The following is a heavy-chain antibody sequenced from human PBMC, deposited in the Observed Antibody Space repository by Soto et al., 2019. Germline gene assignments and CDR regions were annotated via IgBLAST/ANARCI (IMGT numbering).Heavy chain of an antibody. CDR2: SRNKAKSYST. V-gene: IGHV3-72*01. Sequence: EVQLVESGGGLVQPGGSLTLSCAVPGLTFGDHSMEWVRQAPGKGLEWVARSRNKAKSYSTDFAASVKGRFTISRDESKNSLNLQMNSLMTEDTAVYYCSILEGAWGQGTLVTVSS. D-gene: IGHD2-21*01. CDR3: SILEGA. J-gene: IGHJ5*02. CDR1: GLTFGDHS.